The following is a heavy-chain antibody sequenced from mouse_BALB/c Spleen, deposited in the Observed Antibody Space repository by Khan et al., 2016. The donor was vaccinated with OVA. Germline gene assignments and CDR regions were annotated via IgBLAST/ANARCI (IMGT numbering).Heavy chain of an antibody. D-gene: IGHD2-3*01. J-gene: IGHJ4*01. CDR2: ISCSGST. Sequence: VQLKQSGPGLVKPSQSLSLTCTVTGYSITSDYAWNWIRQFPGNKLEWMGYISCSGSTNYNPSLKSRISITRDTSKNQFFLQLNSVTTEDTATDYCARDGSRYNYAMDYWGQGTSVTVSS. CDR1: GYSITSDYA. CDR3: ARDGSRYNYAMDY. V-gene: IGHV3-2*02.